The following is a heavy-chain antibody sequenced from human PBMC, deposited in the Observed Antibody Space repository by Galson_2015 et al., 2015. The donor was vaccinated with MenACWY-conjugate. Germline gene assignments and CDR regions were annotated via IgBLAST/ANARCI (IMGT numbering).Heavy chain of an antibody. CDR3: ARHPPGGQGMGV. V-gene: IGHV5-51*01. CDR2: ISPIDSKT. J-gene: IGHJ6*02. Sequence: GLEWVGLISPIDSKTRYSPAFEGRVTISADNSITTAYLQWNSLQASDTAMYYCARHPPGGQGMGVWGQGTTVTVSS. D-gene: IGHD1-26*01.